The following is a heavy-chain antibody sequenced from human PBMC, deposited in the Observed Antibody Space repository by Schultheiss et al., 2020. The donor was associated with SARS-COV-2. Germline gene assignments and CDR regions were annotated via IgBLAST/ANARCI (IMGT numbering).Heavy chain of an antibody. J-gene: IGHJ5*02. D-gene: IGHD1-7*01. V-gene: IGHV1-8*02. CDR2: MNPNSGNT. CDR1: GYTFTSYD. Sequence: ALVKVSCKASGYTFTSYDINWVRQATGQGLEWMGWMNPNSGNTGYAQKFQGRVTMTRDTSISTAYMELRSLRSDDTAVYYCARDRAAGTTGRSWFDPWGQGTLVTVSS. CDR3: ARDRAAGTTGRSWFDP.